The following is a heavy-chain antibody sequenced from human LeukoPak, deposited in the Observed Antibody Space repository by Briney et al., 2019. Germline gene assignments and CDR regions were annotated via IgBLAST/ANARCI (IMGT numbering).Heavy chain of an antibody. D-gene: IGHD5-12*01. CDR1: GYTFTSYG. V-gene: IGHV1-69*13. CDR2: IIPIFGTA. CDR3: ARALRGYSGYDEGGFDY. Sequence: ASVKVSCKASGYTFTSYGISWVRQAPGQGLEWMGGIIPIFGTANYAQKFQGRVTITADESTSTAYMELSSLRSEDTAVYYCARALRGYSGYDEGGFDYWGQGTLVTVSS. J-gene: IGHJ4*02.